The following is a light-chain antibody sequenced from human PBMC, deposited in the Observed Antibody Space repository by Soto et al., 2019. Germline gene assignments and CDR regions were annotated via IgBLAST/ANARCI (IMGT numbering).Light chain of an antibody. CDR2: TAY. J-gene: IGKJ1*01. V-gene: IGKV1-17*01. Sequence: DIQMTQSPSTLSASVGDRVTITCRASQSIRSDLGWYQQKPGKAPKRLIYTAYSLKSGVQSRFSGSGSGTEFTLTIRGLQPEDFAVYYCKQYGNYRRTFGQGTKVDIK. CDR1: QSIRSD. CDR3: KQYGNYRRT.